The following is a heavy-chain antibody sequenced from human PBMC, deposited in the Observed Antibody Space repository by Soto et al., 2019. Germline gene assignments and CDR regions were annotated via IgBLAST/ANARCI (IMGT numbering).Heavy chain of an antibody. J-gene: IGHJ4*02. CDR3: ARGIGKVRGVTRNYFDY. CDR1: GGSFSGYY. Sequence: PSETLSLTCAVYGGSFSGYYWSWIRQPPGKGLEWIGEINHSGSTNYNPSLKSRVTISVDTSKNQFSLKLSSVTAADTAVYYCARGIGKVRGVTRNYFDYWGQGALVTVSS. CDR2: INHSGST. V-gene: IGHV4-34*01. D-gene: IGHD3-10*01.